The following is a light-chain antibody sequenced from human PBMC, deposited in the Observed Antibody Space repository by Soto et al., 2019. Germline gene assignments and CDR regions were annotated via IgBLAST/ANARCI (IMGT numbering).Light chain of an antibody. CDR2: GNF. V-gene: IGLV1-40*01. CDR3: QSSDSSLSGHVV. CDR1: SSNIGAGYD. Sequence: QAVLTQPPSVSGAPGQRVTISCTGSSSNIGAGYDVHWYQQLPGTAPKLLIYGNFNRPSGVPDRFSGSKSGTSASLAITGLQAADEADYYCQSSDSSLSGHVVFGGGTKLTVL. J-gene: IGLJ2*01.